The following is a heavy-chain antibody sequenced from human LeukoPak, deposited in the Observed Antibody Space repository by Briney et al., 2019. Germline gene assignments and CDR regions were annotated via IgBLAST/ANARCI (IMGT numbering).Heavy chain of an antibody. D-gene: IGHD4-17*01. V-gene: IGHV3-48*01. Sequence: GGSLRLSCAASGFTFSSYSMNWVRQAPGKGLEWVSYISSSSSTIYYADSVNGRFTTSRDNAKNSLYLQMNSLRAEDTAVYYCARDKTGDSLYSDYWGQGTLVTVSS. CDR3: ARDKTGDSLYSDY. CDR2: ISSSSSTI. J-gene: IGHJ4*02. CDR1: GFTFSSYS.